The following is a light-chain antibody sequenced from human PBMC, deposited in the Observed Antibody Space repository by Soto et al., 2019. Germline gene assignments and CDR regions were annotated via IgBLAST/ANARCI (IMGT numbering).Light chain of an antibody. Sequence: DIVMTQSPATLPVSPGERATLSCRASQSVSSNLAWYQQKPGQAPRFLIYGASTRATGIPARFSGSGSGTDFTLTISSLEPEDFAVYYCQQRGNWLITFGQGTRLEIK. J-gene: IGKJ5*01. CDR3: QQRGNWLIT. V-gene: IGKV3-11*01. CDR1: QSVSSN. CDR2: GAS.